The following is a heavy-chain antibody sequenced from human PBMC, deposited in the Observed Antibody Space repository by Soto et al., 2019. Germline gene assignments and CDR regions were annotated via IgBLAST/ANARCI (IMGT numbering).Heavy chain of an antibody. D-gene: IGHD2-2*01. Sequence: SVKVSCKASGGTFSSYAISWVRQAPGQGREWMGGIIPIFGTANYAQKFQGSVTTTADESTSTAYMELSSLRSEDTAVYYCATGRDCSSTSCYIYYYYYGMDVWGQGTTVTVSS. CDR1: GGTFSSYA. V-gene: IGHV1-69*13. CDR2: IIPIFGTA. J-gene: IGHJ6*02. CDR3: ATGRDCSSTSCYIYYYYYGMDV.